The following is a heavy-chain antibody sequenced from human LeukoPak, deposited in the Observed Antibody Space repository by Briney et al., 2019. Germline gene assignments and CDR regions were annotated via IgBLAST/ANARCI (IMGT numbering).Heavy chain of an antibody. CDR3: ARDCSSTSCYAV. D-gene: IGHD2-2*01. V-gene: IGHV4-39*07. J-gene: IGHJ4*02. CDR1: GGSISSGSYY. Sequence: SETLSLTCTVSGGSISSGSYYWGWIRQPPGKGLEWIGSIYYSGSTNYNPSLKSRVTISVDTSKNQFSLKLSSVTAADTAVYYCARDCSSTSCYAVWGQGTLVTVSS. CDR2: IYYSGST.